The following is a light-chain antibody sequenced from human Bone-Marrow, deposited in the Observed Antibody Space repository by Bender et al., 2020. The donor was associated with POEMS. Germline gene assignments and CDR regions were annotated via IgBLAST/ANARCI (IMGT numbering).Light chain of an antibody. J-gene: IGLJ3*02. V-gene: IGLV1-51*01. Sequence: QSVVTQPPSLSEAPRQRVTISCSGSSSNIGNHGVNWYQQLPGTAPKLLIYDNDKRPSGIPDRFSGSKSGTSSTLGITGLQTGDEADYYCGTWDSSLSAGVFGGGTKLTVL. CDR3: GTWDSSLSAGV. CDR2: DND. CDR1: SSNIGNHG.